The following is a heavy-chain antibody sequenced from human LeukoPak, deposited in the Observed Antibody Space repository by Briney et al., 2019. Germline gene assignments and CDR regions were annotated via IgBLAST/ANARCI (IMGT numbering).Heavy chain of an antibody. J-gene: IGHJ4*02. CDR3: ARYYYDSSGYLYVFDY. V-gene: IGHV3-20*04. D-gene: IGHD3-22*01. CDR1: GLTFDEYG. Sequence: GGSLSLSCAACGLTFDEYGMSWVRPPRAKELEGVSGINWNGGSTGYADPVKGRFTISRDNAKNSLYLQMNSLRAEDTALYYCARYYYDSSGYLYVFDYCGQRTLVTVSS. CDR2: INWNGGST.